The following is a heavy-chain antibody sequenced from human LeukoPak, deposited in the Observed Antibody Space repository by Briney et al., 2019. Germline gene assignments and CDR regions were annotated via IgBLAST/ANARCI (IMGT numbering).Heavy chain of an antibody. D-gene: IGHD1-1*01. J-gene: IGHJ4*02. Sequence: PGGSLRLSCAASGFSFSSYAMHWVRQAPGKGLEWVSTIRSNGETTYNADSVKGRFTISRDNSKKTLYLQLNSLRVEDTAIYYCAKGQELDDGVFDSWGQGTLVTVSS. V-gene: IGHV3-23*01. CDR2: IRSNGETT. CDR1: GFSFSSYA. CDR3: AKGQELDDGVFDS.